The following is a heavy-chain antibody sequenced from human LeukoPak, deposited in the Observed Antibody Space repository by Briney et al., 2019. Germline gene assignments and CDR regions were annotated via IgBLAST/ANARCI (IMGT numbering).Heavy chain of an antibody. J-gene: IGHJ5*02. CDR1: GFTFSSYW. CDR3: ARDSPGGYDFWSGYYSSSFDP. Sequence: GGSLRLSCAASGFTFSSYWMSWVRQAPGKGLEWVANIKQDGSEKYYVDSVKDRFTISRDNAKNSLYLQMNSLRAEDTAVYYCARDSPGGYDFWSGYYSSSFDPWGQGTLVTVSS. V-gene: IGHV3-7*01. CDR2: IKQDGSEK. D-gene: IGHD3-3*01.